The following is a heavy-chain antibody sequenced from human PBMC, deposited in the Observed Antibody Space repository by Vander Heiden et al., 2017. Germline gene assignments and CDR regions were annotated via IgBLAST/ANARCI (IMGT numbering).Heavy chain of an antibody. D-gene: IGHD3-10*01. V-gene: IGHV3-53*01. CDR2: IYSADNT. J-gene: IGHJ3*02. CDR1: GFTVSSTY. Sequence: EVQLVESGGGLIQPGGSLRLSCEASGFTVSSTYMGWVRQAPGKGLEWVSFIYSADNTYYADSVKGRFTISRDNSKNTLYLQMNSLRAEDTAVYYCARPRGFRDAFDIWGQGTMVTVSS. CDR3: ARPRGFRDAFDI.